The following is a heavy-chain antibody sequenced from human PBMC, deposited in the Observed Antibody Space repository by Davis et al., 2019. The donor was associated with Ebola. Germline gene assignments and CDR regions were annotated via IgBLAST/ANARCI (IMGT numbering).Heavy chain of an antibody. V-gene: IGHV3-21*04. CDR2: ISSSSSYI. CDR3: ANDDQQTIHYYNIEV. J-gene: IGHJ6*03. Sequence: GESLKISCAASGFTFGSYSMNWVRQAPGKGLEWVSYISSSSSYIYYADSVRGRFTISRDNAKNSLYLQMNSLRAEDTAVYYCANDDQQTIHYYNIEVWGKGTTVTVSS. CDR1: GFTFGSYS. D-gene: IGHD2-2*01.